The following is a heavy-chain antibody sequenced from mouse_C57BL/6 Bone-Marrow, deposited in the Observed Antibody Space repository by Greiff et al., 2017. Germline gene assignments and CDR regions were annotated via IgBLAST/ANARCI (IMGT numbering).Heavy chain of an antibody. CDR1: GYTFTSYW. CDR2: IDPSDSYT. D-gene: IGHD3-2*02. V-gene: IGHV1-50*01. J-gene: IGHJ3*01. CDR3: ARDTAQASAGFAY. Sequence: QVQLQQSGAELVKPGASVKLSCKASGYTFTSYWMQWVKQRPGQGLEWIGEIDPSDSYTNYNQKFKGKATLTVDTSSSTAYMQLSSLTSEDAAVYYWARDTAQASAGFAYWGQGTLVTVSA.